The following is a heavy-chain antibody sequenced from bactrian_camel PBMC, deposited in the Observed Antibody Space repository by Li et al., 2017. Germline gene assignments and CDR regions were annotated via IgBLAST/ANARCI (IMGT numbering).Heavy chain of an antibody. V-gene: IGHV3-2*01. J-gene: IGHJ4*01. Sequence: VQLVESGGGQVQPGGSLRLSCTYSISRYCLGWVRQVPGKGLEWVSSIYSDGSRTYYVDSVKGRFTISRDNAKNTVYLQMNSLKSEDTALYYCATSETWVWNNYWGQGTQVTVS. CDR1: ISRYC. CDR3: ATSETWVWNNY. D-gene: IGHD3*01. CDR2: IYSDGSRT.